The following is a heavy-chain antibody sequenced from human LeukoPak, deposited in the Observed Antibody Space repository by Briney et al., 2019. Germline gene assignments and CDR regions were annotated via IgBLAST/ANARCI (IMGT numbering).Heavy chain of an antibody. J-gene: IGHJ4*02. V-gene: IGHV4-59*01. CDR1: GVSINNYY. D-gene: IGHD6-13*01. CDR2: LYYSGST. Sequence: SETLSLTCTVSGVSINNYYWSWIRQPPGKGLEWIGYLYYSGSTNYNPSLKSRVTISVDTSKNQFSLKLSSVTAADTAVYYCARDREGSSWYPGFDYWGQGTLVTVSS. CDR3: ARDREGSSWYPGFDY.